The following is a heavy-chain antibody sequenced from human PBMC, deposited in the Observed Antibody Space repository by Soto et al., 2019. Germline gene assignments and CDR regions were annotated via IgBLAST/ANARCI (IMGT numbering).Heavy chain of an antibody. Sequence: ASVKVSCKASGYTFTSYAMHWVRQAPGQRLEWMGWINAGNGNTKYSQKFQGRVTITRDTSASTAYMELSSLRSEDTAVYYCARNTSRITMVRGVIRWFDPWGQGTLVTVS. CDR2: INAGNGNT. V-gene: IGHV1-3*01. J-gene: IGHJ5*02. CDR3: ARNTSRITMVRGVIRWFDP. CDR1: GYTFTSYA. D-gene: IGHD3-10*01.